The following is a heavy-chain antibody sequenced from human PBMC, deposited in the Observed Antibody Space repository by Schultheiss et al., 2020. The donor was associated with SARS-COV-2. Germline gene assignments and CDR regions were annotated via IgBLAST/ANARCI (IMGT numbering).Heavy chain of an antibody. CDR1: GGSISSYY. Sequence: SETLSLTCTVSGGSISSYYWSWIRQPAGKGLEWIGRIYTSGSTNYNPSLKSRVTMSVDTSKNQFSLKLSSVTAADTAVYYCARDIVGASHYYFDYRGQGTLVTVSS. CDR3: ARDIVGASHYYFDY. D-gene: IGHD1-26*01. CDR2: IYTSGST. V-gene: IGHV4-4*07. J-gene: IGHJ4*02.